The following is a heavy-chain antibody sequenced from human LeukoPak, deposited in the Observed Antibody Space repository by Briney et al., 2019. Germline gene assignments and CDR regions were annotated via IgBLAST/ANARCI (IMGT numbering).Heavy chain of an antibody. D-gene: IGHD6-13*01. J-gene: IGHJ3*01. Sequence: GGSLRLSCAASGFTFSNYAMSWVRQAPGKGLEWVSTINDRGIATYYADSVKGRFTISRDNSKNTLYLQMNSLRAEDTAVYYCASIAAATMWGQGTMVTVSS. CDR3: ASIAAATM. CDR2: INDRGIAT. CDR1: GFTFSNYA. V-gene: IGHV3-23*01.